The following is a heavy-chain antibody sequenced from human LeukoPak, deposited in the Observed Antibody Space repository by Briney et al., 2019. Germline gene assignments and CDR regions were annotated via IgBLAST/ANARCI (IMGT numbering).Heavy chain of an antibody. D-gene: IGHD2-2*01. CDR2: IYYSGST. V-gene: IGHV4-31*03. Sequence: SETLSLTCTVSGGSISSGGYYWSWIRQHPGKGLEWIGYIYYSGSTYYNPSLKSRVTISVDTSKNQFSLKLSSVTAADTAVYYCARAGVTAATRPHWFDPWGQGTLVTVSS. CDR3: ARAGVTAATRPHWFDP. J-gene: IGHJ5*02. CDR1: GGSISSGGYY.